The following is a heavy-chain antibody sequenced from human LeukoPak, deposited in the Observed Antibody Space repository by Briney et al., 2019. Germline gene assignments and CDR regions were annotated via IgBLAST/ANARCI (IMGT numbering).Heavy chain of an antibody. CDR2: ISTSSSTI. J-gene: IGHJ4*02. V-gene: IGHV3-11*01. CDR3: ARAKRGYSYGYYHYFDY. CDR1: GFTFSDYY. Sequence: GGSLRLSCAASGFTFSDYYMSWIRQAPGKGLEWVSYISTSSSTIYYADSLKGRFTISRDNAKNSLYLQMNSLRAEDTAVYYCARAKRGYSYGYYHYFDYWGQGTLVTVSS. D-gene: IGHD5-18*01.